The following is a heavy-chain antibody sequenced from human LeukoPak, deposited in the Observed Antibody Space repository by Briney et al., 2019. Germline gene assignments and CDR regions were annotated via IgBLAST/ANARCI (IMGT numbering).Heavy chain of an antibody. CDR2: INPSSGGT. Sequence: ASVKVSCKASGYTFTGYYLHWVRQAPGQGLEWMGRINPSSGGTDYAQKFRDRVTLTRDTSINTAYMELNRLTSDDTAVFYCLRRGDDYWGQGTLVTVSS. V-gene: IGHV1-2*06. CDR1: GYTFTGYY. D-gene: IGHD2-21*01. J-gene: IGHJ4*02. CDR3: LRRGDDY.